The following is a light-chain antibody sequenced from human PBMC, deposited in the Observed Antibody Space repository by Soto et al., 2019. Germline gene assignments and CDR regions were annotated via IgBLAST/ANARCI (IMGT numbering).Light chain of an antibody. CDR1: QSGSSSS. J-gene: IGKJ5*01. V-gene: IGKV3-20*01. Sequence: EIVLTQSPGTRSLSPGARATLSCRARQSGSSSSLAWDQQKPGQAARLLIYGASSRATGIPDKFSGSGSVTEFNITIYRLEAEYYAVYYCQQYDSSAITFGQGTLMEI. CDR2: GAS. CDR3: QQYDSSAIT.